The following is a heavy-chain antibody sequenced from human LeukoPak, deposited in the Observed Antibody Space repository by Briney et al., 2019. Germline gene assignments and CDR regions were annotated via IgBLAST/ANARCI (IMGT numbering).Heavy chain of an antibody. CDR1: GGSISSYY. D-gene: IGHD3-10*01. CDR3: ARVGGSGSYLHWFDP. Sequence: PSETLSLTCTVSGGSISSYYWSWIRQPPGKGLEWIVYIYYSGSTNYDPSLKSRVTISIDTSKNQFSLKLSSVTAADTAVYYCARVGGSGSYLHWFDPWGQGTLVTVSS. V-gene: IGHV4-59*01. CDR2: IYYSGST. J-gene: IGHJ5*02.